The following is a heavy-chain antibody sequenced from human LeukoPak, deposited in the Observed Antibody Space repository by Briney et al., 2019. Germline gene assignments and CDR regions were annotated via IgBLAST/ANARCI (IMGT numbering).Heavy chain of an antibody. Sequence: GGSLRLSCAASGFTFSSYWMHWVRHAPGKGLVWVSRLNSDGSSTVYADSVKGRFTISRDNAENKLYLQMNSLRVEDTAVYYCARVALSQGLDAWGQGTLVTVSS. CDR2: LNSDGSST. J-gene: IGHJ5*02. D-gene: IGHD3-10*01. CDR1: GFTFSSYW. CDR3: ARVALSQGLDA. V-gene: IGHV3-74*01.